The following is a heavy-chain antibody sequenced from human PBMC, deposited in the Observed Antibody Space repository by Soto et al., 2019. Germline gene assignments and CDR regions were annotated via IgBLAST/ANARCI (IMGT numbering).Heavy chain of an antibody. Sequence: GGSLRLSCVASGVTFSSYGMHWVRQATGKGLEWVAIISYDGSNTYYADSVKGRFTISRDNSKNTLYLQMNSLRAEDTSVYYCAKEGGLSGSYYISSSYYFDYWGQGTLVTVSS. V-gene: IGHV3-30*18. CDR2: ISYDGSNT. D-gene: IGHD1-26*01. CDR3: AKEGGLSGSYYISSSYYFDY. CDR1: GVTFSSYG. J-gene: IGHJ4*02.